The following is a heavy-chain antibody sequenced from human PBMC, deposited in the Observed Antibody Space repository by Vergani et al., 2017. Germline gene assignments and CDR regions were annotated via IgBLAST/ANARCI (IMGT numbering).Heavy chain of an antibody. CDR2: IWYDGSKE. CDR3: ARSGYCAHGVCYKTYYYYMDV. V-gene: IGHV3-33*08. CDR1: GFNFPSFT. J-gene: IGHJ6*03. D-gene: IGHD2-8*01. Sequence: AYLVQSGGGLVTPGGSLRLSCAASGFNFPSFTMNWVRQAPGKGLEWVAFIWYDGSKEYYADSVKGRFTISRDNSKNTLYLQMNNLRAADTAVYYCARSGYCAHGVCYKTYYYYMDVWGKGTAVTVSS.